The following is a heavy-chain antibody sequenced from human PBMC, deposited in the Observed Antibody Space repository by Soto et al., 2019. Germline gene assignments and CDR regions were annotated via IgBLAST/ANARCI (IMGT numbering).Heavy chain of an antibody. CDR3: ARIHGSGYFDY. D-gene: IGHD6-19*01. J-gene: IGHJ4*02. CDR1: GFTFSSYA. V-gene: IGHV3-30-3*01. CDR2: ISYDGSNK. Sequence: QVQLVESGGGVVKPGRSLRLSCAASGFTFSSYAMHWVRQAPGKGLEWVAVISYDGSNKYYADSVKGRFTISRDNSKNTLYLQMNSLRAEDTAVYYGARIHGSGYFDYWGQGTLVTVSS.